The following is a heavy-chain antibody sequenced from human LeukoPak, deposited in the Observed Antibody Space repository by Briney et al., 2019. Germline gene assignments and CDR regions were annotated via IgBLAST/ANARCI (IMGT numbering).Heavy chain of an antibody. D-gene: IGHD5-12*01. Sequence: SETLSLTCTVSGDSISTYYWSWIRQSPGKGLEWIGYIYHSGSTKYNPSLKSRVTISVDTSKKQFSLKLSSVTAADTAVYYCARVVYSGYDLRGAMDVWGKGTTVTVSS. CDR1: GDSISTYY. V-gene: IGHV4-59*01. CDR2: IYHSGST. J-gene: IGHJ6*03. CDR3: ARVVYSGYDLRGAMDV.